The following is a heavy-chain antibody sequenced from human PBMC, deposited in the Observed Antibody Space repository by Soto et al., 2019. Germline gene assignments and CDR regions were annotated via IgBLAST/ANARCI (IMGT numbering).Heavy chain of an antibody. CDR2: MNRGGSS. V-gene: IGHV4-34*01. D-gene: IGHD3-16*02. CDR1: GESFSGFF. Sequence: QVQLHQWGAGLLKPSETLSLTCSVYGESFSGFFWTWVRLPPGQGLEWIGDMNRGGSSNYNPSLKSRVTISVDASKNQFSLTLTSVTAADTGVYFCARRIPGYRHYMDVWGKGTTVTVSS. J-gene: IGHJ6*03. CDR3: ARRIPGYRHYMDV.